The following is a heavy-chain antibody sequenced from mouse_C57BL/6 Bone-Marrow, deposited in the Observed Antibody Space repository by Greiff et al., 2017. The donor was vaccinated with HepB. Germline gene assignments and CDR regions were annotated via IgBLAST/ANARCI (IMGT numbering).Heavy chain of an antibody. CDR2: IRSKSNNYAT. D-gene: IGHD1-1*01. CDR1: GFSFNTYA. V-gene: IGHV10-1*01. J-gene: IGHJ1*03. CDR3: VRADYYGSSYGYWYFDV. Sequence: EVQLVESGGGLVQPKGSLKLSCAASGFSFNTYAMNWVRQAPGKGLEWVARIRSKSNNYATYYADSVKDRFTISRDDSESMLYLQMNNLKTEDTAMYYCVRADYYGSSYGYWYFDVWGTGTTVTVSS.